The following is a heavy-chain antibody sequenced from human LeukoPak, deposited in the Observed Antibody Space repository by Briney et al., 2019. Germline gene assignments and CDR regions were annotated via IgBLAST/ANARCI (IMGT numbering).Heavy chain of an antibody. CDR1: GFTFSSYS. Sequence: GSLRPSFGAPGFTFSSYSISWVRQAPGKGLGWGSAISGSGGSTYYADSVKGRFTISRDNSKNTLYLQMNSLRAEDTAVYYCAKDYDSGYDSSDYWGQGTLVTVSS. J-gene: IGHJ4*02. CDR2: ISGSGGST. D-gene: IGHD5-12*01. CDR3: AKDYDSGYDSSDY. V-gene: IGHV3-23*01.